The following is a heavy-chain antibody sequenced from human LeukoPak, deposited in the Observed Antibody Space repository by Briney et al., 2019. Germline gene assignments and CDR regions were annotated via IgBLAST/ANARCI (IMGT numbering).Heavy chain of an antibody. D-gene: IGHD3-22*01. CDR3: AKDTLPYYDSTGGNDY. CDR2: ISGSGGST. CDR1: GFTFSSYG. J-gene: IGHJ4*02. V-gene: IGHV3-23*01. Sequence: GGSLRLSCAASGFTFSSYGMSWVRQAPGKGLEWVSAISGSGGSTYYADSVKGRFTISRDNSKNTVYLQMNSLRAEDTAVYYCAKDTLPYYDSTGGNDYWGQGTLVTVSS.